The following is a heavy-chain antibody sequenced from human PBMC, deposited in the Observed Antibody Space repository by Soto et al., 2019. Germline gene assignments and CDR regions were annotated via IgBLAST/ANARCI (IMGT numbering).Heavy chain of an antibody. D-gene: IGHD3-10*01. J-gene: IGHJ4*02. V-gene: IGHV3-74*01. CDR3: ARDKVLYGSGSYYYYFDY. CDR1: GFTFSSYW. CDR2: INSDGSST. Sequence: GGSLRLSCAASGFTFSSYWMHWVRQAPGKGLVWVSRINSDGSSTSYADSVKGRFTISRDNAKNTLYLQMNSLRAEDTAVYYCARDKVLYGSGSYYYYFDYWGQGTLVTVSS.